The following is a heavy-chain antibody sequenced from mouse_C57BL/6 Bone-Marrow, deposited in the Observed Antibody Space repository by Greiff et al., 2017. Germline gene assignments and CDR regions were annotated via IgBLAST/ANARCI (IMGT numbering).Heavy chain of an antibody. CDR3: TRDYDEGAMDY. D-gene: IGHD2-3*01. V-gene: IGHV5-9-1*02. J-gene: IGHJ4*01. CDR1: GFTFSSYA. CDR2: ISSGGDYI. Sequence: DVMLVESGEGLVKPGGSLKLSCAASGFTFSSYAMSWVRQTPEKRLEWVAYISSGGDYIYYADTVKGRFTISRDNARNTLYLQMSSRKSEDTAMYYCTRDYDEGAMDYWGQGTSGTVSS.